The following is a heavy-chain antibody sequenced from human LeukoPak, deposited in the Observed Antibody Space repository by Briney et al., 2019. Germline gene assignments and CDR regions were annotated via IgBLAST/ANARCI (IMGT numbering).Heavy chain of an antibody. Sequence: GGSLRLSCVASGFTFGHHFMSWVRQAPGGGLEWVANINPDGSIKFPADSVKGRFSISRDKARNSVYLQMNSLRGEDTAVYYCARAVDVADYWGQGTLVAVSS. D-gene: IGHD3-16*01. V-gene: IGHV3-7*01. CDR2: INPDGSIK. J-gene: IGHJ4*02. CDR3: ARAVDVADY. CDR1: GFTFGHHF.